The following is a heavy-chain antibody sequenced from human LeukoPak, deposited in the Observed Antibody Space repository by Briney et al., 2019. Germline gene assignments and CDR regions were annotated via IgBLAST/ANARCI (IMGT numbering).Heavy chain of an antibody. V-gene: IGHV4-34*01. Sequence: SETLSLTCAVYGGSFSGYYWSWIRQPPGKGLEWIGEINHSGSTNSNPSLKSRVTISVDTSKNQFSLKLSSVTAAGTAVYYCARGGALRRNWFDPWGQGTLVTVSS. D-gene: IGHD4-17*01. CDR2: INHSGST. CDR1: GGSFSGYY. CDR3: ARGGALRRNWFDP. J-gene: IGHJ5*02.